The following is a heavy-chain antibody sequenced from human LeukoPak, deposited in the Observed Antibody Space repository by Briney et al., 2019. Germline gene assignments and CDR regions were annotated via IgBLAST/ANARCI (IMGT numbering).Heavy chain of an antibody. J-gene: IGHJ4*02. CDR2: IIPIFGTA. CDR1: GGTFSSYA. V-gene: IGHV1-69*13. Sequence: GASVKVSCKASGGTFSSYAISWVRQAPGQGLEWMGGIIPIFGTANYAQKFQGRVTITADESTSTAYMELSSLRSEETAVYYCARAGELELRDGYFDYWGQGTLVTVSS. CDR3: ARAGELELRDGYFDY. D-gene: IGHD1-7*01.